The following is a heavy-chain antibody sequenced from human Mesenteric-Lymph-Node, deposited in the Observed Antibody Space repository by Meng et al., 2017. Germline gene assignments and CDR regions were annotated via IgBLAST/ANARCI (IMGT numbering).Heavy chain of an antibody. CDR3: ARDDSLYYYGSGSYFADAFDI. V-gene: IGHV3-13*01. J-gene: IGHJ3*02. CDR1: GFTFSDYA. CDR2: IDSSGDT. Sequence: GGSLRLSCAASGFTFSDYAMMWVRQIAGKGLEWVSDIDSSGDTYCPGSVKGQLSISREKVKNSLYPQMNSLRAEDTAVYYCARDDSLYYYGSGSYFADAFDIWGQGTMVTVSS. D-gene: IGHD3-10*01.